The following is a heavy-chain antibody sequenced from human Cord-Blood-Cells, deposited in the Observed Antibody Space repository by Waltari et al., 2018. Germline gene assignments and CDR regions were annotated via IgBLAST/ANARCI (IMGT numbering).Heavy chain of an antibody. J-gene: IGHJ4*02. Sequence: EVQLVESGGGLVQPGGSLRLSCAASGFTFSSYWMSWVRQAPGKGLEGVANKKQDGSEKCYVDSVKGRFTISRDNAKNSLYLQMNSLRAEDTAVYYCARVGRGSGLYSNSYWGQGTLVTVSS. D-gene: IGHD6-19*01. CDR2: KKQDGSEK. V-gene: IGHV3-7*01. CDR3: ARVGRGSGLYSNSY. CDR1: GFTFSSYW.